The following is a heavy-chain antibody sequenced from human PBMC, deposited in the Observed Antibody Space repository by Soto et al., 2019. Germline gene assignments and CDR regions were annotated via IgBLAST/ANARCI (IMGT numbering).Heavy chain of an antibody. CDR1: GYTFTSYG. CDR2: FSAYNGNT. CDR3: SRVDPGETSPFDH. D-gene: IGHD3-10*01. V-gene: IGHV1-18*01. Sequence: ASVKVSCKASGYTFTSYGISWVRQAPGQGLEWMGWFSAYNGNTKYEQKLQGRVTMTTDTSTSTVYMEVSSLRSEDTAVYYCSRVDPGETSPFDHWGQGTLVTVSS. J-gene: IGHJ4*02.